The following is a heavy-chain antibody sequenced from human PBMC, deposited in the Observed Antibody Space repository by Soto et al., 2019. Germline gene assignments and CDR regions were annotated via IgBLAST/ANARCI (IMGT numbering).Heavy chain of an antibody. CDR3: ARHDVVVGPAARAHYYYGMDV. V-gene: IGHV5-51*01. Sequence: PGESLQISCKGSGYSFTSYWIGWVRQMPGKGLEWMGIIYPGDSDTRYSPSFQGQVTISADKSISTAYLQWSSLKASDTAMYYCARHDVVVGPAARAHYYYGMDVWGQGTKVTVSS. CDR1: GYSFTSYW. CDR2: IYPGDSDT. D-gene: IGHD2-2*01. J-gene: IGHJ6*02.